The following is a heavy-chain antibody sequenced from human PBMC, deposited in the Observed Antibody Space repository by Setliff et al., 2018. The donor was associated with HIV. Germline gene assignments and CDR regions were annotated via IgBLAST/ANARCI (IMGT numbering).Heavy chain of an antibody. Sequence: LSLSCQASDLAFSSYAIHCVRQAPGKGLEWVAAVSYDGTKTYYADSVKGRFTLSRDNSKDTAFLQMNSLTVEDTAVYYCARDPRVDAFDIWGRGTVVTVSS. CDR1: DLAFSSYA. J-gene: IGHJ3*02. V-gene: IGHV3-30*04. CDR2: VSYDGTKT. CDR3: ARDPRVDAFDI.